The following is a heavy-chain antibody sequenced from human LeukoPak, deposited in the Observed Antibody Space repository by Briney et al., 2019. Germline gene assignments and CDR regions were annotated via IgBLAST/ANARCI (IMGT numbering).Heavy chain of an antibody. Sequence: SETLSLTCTVSGGSISSSSYYWGWIRQPPGKGLEWIGSIYYSGSTYYNPSLKSRVTIPVDTSKNQFSLKLSSVTAADTAVYYCARQSYYYGMDVWGQGTTVTVSS. J-gene: IGHJ6*02. CDR1: GGSISSSSYY. CDR2: IYYSGST. CDR3: ARQSYYYGMDV. V-gene: IGHV4-39*01.